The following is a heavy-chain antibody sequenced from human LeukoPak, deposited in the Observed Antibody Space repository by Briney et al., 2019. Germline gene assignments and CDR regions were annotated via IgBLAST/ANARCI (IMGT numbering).Heavy chain of an antibody. Sequence: GGSLRLSCAASGFTFSSSWMHWVRQAPGKGLEWVSAISGSGGSTYYADSVKGRFTISRDNSKNTLYLQMNSLRAEDTAVYYCAKDGTYCSSTSCPGAYYYYYGMDVWGQGTTVTVSS. D-gene: IGHD2-2*01. CDR2: ISGSGGST. CDR1: GFTFSSSW. V-gene: IGHV3-23*01. CDR3: AKDGTYCSSTSCPGAYYYYYGMDV. J-gene: IGHJ6*02.